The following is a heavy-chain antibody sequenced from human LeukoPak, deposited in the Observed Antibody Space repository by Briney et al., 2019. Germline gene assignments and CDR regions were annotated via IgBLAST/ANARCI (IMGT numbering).Heavy chain of an antibody. J-gene: IGHJ4*02. V-gene: IGHV4-39*01. D-gene: IGHD3-10*01. Sequence: SETLSLTCTVSGGSIGDSRYYWGWIRQPPGKGLEWIGSIYYNGNTYYNPPLKSRVTISAETSKNQFSLNLSSVTVTDTAVYYCARHSSVLLWFGELFDYWGQGTQITVTP. CDR1: GGSIGDSRYY. CDR2: IYYNGNT. CDR3: ARHSSVLLWFGELFDY.